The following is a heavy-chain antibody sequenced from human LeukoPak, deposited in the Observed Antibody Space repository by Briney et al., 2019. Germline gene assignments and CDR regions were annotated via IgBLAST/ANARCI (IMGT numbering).Heavy chain of an antibody. CDR2: VTGRGDTT. Sequence: GGSLRLSCEASGFTFSSYAMSWVRQAPGKGLEWVASVTGRGDTTYYTDSVKGRFTISRDNSKNTLDLQMSSLRVEDTAVYFCAKYFYGSGKYFDCWGQGTLVTVSS. CDR1: GFTFSSYA. V-gene: IGHV3-23*01. J-gene: IGHJ4*02. CDR3: AKYFYGSGKYFDC. D-gene: IGHD3-10*01.